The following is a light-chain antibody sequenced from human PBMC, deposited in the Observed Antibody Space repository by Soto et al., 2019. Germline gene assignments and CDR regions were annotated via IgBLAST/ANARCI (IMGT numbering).Light chain of an antibody. CDR2: KND. CDR3: AAWDDDLRGPV. V-gene: IGLV1-47*01. Sequence: QSVLTQPPSASGTPGQRVALSCSGSTPNIGSDYVYWYQQLPGTAPKLLIYKNDQRPSGVPGRFSGSKSGTSASLVIIGLRSEDEADYYCAAWDDDLRGPVFGGGTKVTVL. J-gene: IGLJ2*01. CDR1: TPNIGSDY.